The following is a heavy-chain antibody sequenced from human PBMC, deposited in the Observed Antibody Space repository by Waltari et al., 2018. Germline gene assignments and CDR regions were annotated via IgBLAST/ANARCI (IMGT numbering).Heavy chain of an antibody. CDR1: GGSISSSSYY. V-gene: IGHV4-39*07. J-gene: IGHJ3*02. CDR2: IYYSGST. CDR3: AQDGKDAFDI. Sequence: PSETLSLTCTVSGGSISSSSYYWGWIRQPPGKGLEWIGSIYYSGSTYYNPSLKSRVTISVDTSKNQFSLKLSSVTAADTAVYYCAQDGKDAFDIWGQGTMVTVSS.